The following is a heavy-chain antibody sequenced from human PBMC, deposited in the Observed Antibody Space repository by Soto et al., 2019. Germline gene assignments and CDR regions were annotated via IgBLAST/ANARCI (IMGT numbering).Heavy chain of an antibody. CDR3: AKAYIVPTIADAFDI. CDR1: GFTFNSCA. V-gene: IGHV3-23*01. Sequence: EVQLLESGGGLVQPGGSLRLSCAASGFTFNSCAMTWVRQAPGKGLEWVSPISGSSSSTFYADSVKGRFTTSRDNYKNMLYLQMNGLRAEDTAVYYCAKAYIVPTIADAFDIWCQVTMVTVSS. CDR2: ISGSSSST. J-gene: IGHJ3*02. D-gene: IGHD5-12*01.